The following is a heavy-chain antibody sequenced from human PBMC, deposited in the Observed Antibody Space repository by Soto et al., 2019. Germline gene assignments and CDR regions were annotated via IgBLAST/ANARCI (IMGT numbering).Heavy chain of an antibody. Sequence: ETLSLTCPVSGGSISSYYWSWIRQPAGKGLEWIGRIYTSGSTNYNPSLKSRVTMSVDTSKNQFSLKLSSVTAADTAVYYCARDRRVGATEGNWFDPWGQGTLVTVSS. J-gene: IGHJ5*02. V-gene: IGHV4-4*07. CDR1: GGSISSYY. D-gene: IGHD1-26*01. CDR2: IYTSGST. CDR3: ARDRRVGATEGNWFDP.